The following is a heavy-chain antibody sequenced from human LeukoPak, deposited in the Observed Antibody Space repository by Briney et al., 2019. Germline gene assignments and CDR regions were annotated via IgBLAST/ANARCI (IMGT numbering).Heavy chain of an antibody. J-gene: IGHJ6*02. CDR1: GGSFSGYY. CDR3: ARAEYSSWGDYYYGMDV. Sequence: SETLSLTCAVYGGSFSGYYWSWIRQPPGKGLEWIGEINHSGSTNYNPSLKSRVTISVDTSKNQFSLKLSSVTAADTAVYYCARAEYSSWGDYYYGMDVWGQGTTVTVSS. D-gene: IGHD6-6*01. V-gene: IGHV4-34*01. CDR2: INHSGST.